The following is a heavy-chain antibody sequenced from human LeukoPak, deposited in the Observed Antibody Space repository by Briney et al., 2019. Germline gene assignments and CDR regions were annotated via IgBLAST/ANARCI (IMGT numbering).Heavy chain of an antibody. V-gene: IGHV4-39*01. D-gene: IGHD4-23*01. Sequence: SETLSLTCSVSGGSIGTSSYYWGWIRQPPGKGLEWLGTIYYGGNINYNLSLKSRLTISADTSNNQLSLKLTSVTAADTAVYYCASAEANYGGSVFDYWGQGTLVTVSS. CDR2: IYYGGNI. CDR1: GGSIGTSSYY. J-gene: IGHJ4*02. CDR3: ASAEANYGGSVFDY.